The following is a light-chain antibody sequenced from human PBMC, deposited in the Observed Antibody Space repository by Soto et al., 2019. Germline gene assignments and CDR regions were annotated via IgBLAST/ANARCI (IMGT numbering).Light chain of an antibody. CDR1: QGIKND. V-gene: IGKV1-6*01. CDR3: LQEYNYPYT. J-gene: IGKJ2*01. CDR2: AAS. Sequence: AIQMTQSPSSLSASVGDRVTITCRASQGIKNDVAWYQQKPGKAPKLLIYAASSLQSGVPPRFGGSGSGTDVTLNISSLQPEDFATYYCLQEYNYPYTFGQGTNLEI.